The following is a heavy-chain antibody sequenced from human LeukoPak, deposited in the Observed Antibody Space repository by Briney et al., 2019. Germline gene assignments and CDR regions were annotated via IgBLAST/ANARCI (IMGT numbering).Heavy chain of an antibody. J-gene: IGHJ3*02. CDR2: IYYSGST. Sequence: SETLSLTCTVSGGSISSGDYYWSWIRQPPGKGLEWIGYIYYSGSTYYNPSLKSRVTISVDTSKNQFSLKLSSVTAADTAVYYCAGGYSSSWSPDAFDIWGQGTMVTVSS. CDR3: AGGYSSSWSPDAFDI. V-gene: IGHV4-30-4*01. D-gene: IGHD6-13*01. CDR1: GGSISSGDYY.